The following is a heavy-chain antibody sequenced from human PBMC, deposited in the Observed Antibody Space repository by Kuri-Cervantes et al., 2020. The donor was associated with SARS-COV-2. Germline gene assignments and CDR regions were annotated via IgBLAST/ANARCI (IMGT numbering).Heavy chain of an antibody. J-gene: IGHJ5*02. CDR1: GFTFSSYS. CDR2: ISSSSSYI. V-gene: IGHV3-21*01. CDR3: ARDRSVVRGVGWFDP. D-gene: IGHD3-10*01. Sequence: GESLKISCAASGFTFSSYSMNWVRQAPGKGLEWVSSISSSSSYIYYADSVKDRFTISRDNAKNSLYLQMNSLRAEDTAVYYCARDRSVVRGVGWFDPWGQGTLVTVSS.